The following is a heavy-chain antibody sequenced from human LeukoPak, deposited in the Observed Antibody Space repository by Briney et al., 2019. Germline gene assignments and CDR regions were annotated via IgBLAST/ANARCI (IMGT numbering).Heavy chain of an antibody. CDR1: GYRFTTYW. CDR3: VRGSTPLRGFCSSGICTLYEF. V-gene: IGHV5-51*01. Sequence: GESLKISCKGSGYRFTTYWIGWVRQMSGKGLEWMGVIYPADSDTRYSPSFPGQVTISADKSINTAYLQWSSLRASDTAMYYCVRGSTPLRGFCSSGICTLYEFWGQGTLVTVSS. J-gene: IGHJ4*02. D-gene: IGHD3-22*01. CDR2: IYPADSDT.